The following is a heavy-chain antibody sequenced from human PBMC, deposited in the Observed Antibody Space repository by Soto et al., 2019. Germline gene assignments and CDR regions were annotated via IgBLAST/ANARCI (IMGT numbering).Heavy chain of an antibody. Sequence: PGGFLRLSCAASGFTFSSYAMHWVRQAPGKGLEWVAVISYDGSNKYYADSVKGRFTISRDNSKNTLYLQMNSLRAEDTAVYYCARDREAYCGGDCYSCLPCAFDYWGQGTLVTVSS. CDR3: ARDREAYCGGDCYSCLPCAFDY. V-gene: IGHV3-30-3*01. D-gene: IGHD2-21*02. CDR1: GFTFSSYA. CDR2: ISYDGSNK. J-gene: IGHJ4*02.